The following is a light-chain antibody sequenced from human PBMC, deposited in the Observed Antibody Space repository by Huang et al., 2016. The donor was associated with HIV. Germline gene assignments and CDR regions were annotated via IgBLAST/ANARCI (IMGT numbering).Light chain of an antibody. CDR3: QHYGTSPQT. V-gene: IGKV3-20*01. CDR2: VAS. J-gene: IGKJ2*01. CDR1: QSINNNY. Sequence: EIVLTPSPGTLSLSPGEGATLSCRASQSINNNYLAGFQQKPGQPPRLLIYVASSSATGVPDRFTGSGSVTDFNLTISRLETEDFAMYFCQHYGTSPQTFGQGTKLEIK.